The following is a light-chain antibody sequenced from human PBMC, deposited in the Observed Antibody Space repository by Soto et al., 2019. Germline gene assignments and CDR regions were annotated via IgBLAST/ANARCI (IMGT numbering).Light chain of an antibody. CDR1: QSLSSNY. CDR2: GAS. CDR3: QKYNSALET. V-gene: IGKV3-20*01. Sequence: EIVLTQSPDTLSLSPGERATLSCRTSQSLSSNYLAWYQQRPGQAPRLLIYGASNRAAGVPDRFSGSGSGTDFTLTITRLEPEDVATYYCQKYNSALETFGQGTKVDIK. J-gene: IGKJ1*01.